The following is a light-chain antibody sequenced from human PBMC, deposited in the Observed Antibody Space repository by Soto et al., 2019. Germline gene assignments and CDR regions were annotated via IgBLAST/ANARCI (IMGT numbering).Light chain of an antibody. CDR2: GAS. J-gene: IGKJ1*01. V-gene: IGKV3-20*01. Sequence: EIVLTHSRGTLSLSPGERATLSCRSSQSVSNNYLAWYQQKPGQAPRLLIYGASNRATGIPDRFSGSGSGTDFTLTISRLEPEDFAVYYCQQYGSSGTFGQGTKVDIK. CDR3: QQYGSSGT. CDR1: QSVSNNY.